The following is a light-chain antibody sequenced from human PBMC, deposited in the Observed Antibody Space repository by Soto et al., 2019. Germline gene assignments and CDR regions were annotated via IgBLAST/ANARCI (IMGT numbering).Light chain of an antibody. V-gene: IGLV3-9*01. J-gene: IGLJ2*01. CDR1: NIGSKS. Sequence: SYKLTQPLSVSVALGQTARITCGGHNIGSKSVHWYQQRPGQAPVLIIYRDTNRPSGIPERFSGSNSGNTATLTLSRAQVGDEADYFCHAWDSNTVVFGGGTKLTVL. CDR3: HAWDSNTVV. CDR2: RDT.